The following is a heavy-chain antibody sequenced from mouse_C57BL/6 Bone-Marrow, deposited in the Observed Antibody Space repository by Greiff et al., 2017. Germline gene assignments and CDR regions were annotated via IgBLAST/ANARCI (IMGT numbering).Heavy chain of an antibody. CDR1: GFTFSDYY. D-gene: IGHD3-3*01. CDR2: IIYDGSST. CDR3: ARGEGCDNVFAY. V-gene: IGHV5-16*01. Sequence: EVMLVESEAGLVQPGSSMKLSCTASGFTFSDYYMAWVRQVPEKGLEWVANIIYDGSSTYYLDSLKSRFIISRDNAKNILYLQMSSLKSEDTATYYCARGEGCDNVFAYWGQGTPLTVSA. J-gene: IGHJ2*01.